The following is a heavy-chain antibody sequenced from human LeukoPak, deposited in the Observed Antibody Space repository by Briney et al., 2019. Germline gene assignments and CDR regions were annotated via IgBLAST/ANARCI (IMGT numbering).Heavy chain of an antibody. CDR1: GGTFSSYA. CDR2: IIPIFGTA. CDR3: ARAKVGATLSFDY. D-gene: IGHD1-26*01. V-gene: IGHV1-69*05. Sequence: SVKVSCKASGGTFSSYAISWVRQAPGQGLEWMGGIIPIFGTANYAQKFQGRVTITTDESTSTAYMEPSSLRSEDTAVYYCARAKVGATLSFDYWGQGTLVTVSS. J-gene: IGHJ4*02.